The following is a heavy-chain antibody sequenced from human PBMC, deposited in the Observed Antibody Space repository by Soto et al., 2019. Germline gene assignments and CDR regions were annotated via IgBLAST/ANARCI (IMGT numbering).Heavy chain of an antibody. CDR3: ATSNWFDP. Sequence: SETLFLTCGVSGDTISTGGYSWAWIRQPPGKALEWIGHTYHSGNPYYNPSLKSRVIISVDTSKNQFSLKLSSVTAADTAVYYCATSNWFDPWGQGTLVTVS. CDR2: TYHSGNP. CDR1: GDTISTGGYS. J-gene: IGHJ5*02. V-gene: IGHV4-30-2*03.